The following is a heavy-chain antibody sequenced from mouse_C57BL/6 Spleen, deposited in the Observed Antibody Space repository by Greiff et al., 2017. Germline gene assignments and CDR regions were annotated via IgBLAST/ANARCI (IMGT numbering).Heavy chain of an antibody. CDR2: INPSTGGT. D-gene: IGHD2-1*01. CDR3: ARDYYGNYGNAY. V-gene: IGHV1-42*01. CDR1: GYSFTGYY. Sequence: VQLQQSGPELVKPGASVKISCKASGYSFTGYYMNWVKQSPEKSLEWIGEINPSTGGTTYNQKFKAKATLTVDKSSSTAYMQLKSLTSEDSAVYYCARDYYGNYGNAYWGQGTLVTVSA. J-gene: IGHJ3*01.